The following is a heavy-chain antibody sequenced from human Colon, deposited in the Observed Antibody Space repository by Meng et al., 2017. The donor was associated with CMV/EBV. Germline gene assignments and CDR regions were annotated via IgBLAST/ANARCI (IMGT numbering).Heavy chain of an antibody. V-gene: IGHV1-8*01. CDR1: GYTFTSYD. J-gene: IGHJ4*02. D-gene: IGHD2-15*01. Sequence: ASVKVSCKASGYTFTSYDINWVRQATGQGLEWTGWMNPNSGNTGYAQKFQGRVTMTRNTSISTAYMELSSLRSEDTAVYYCARERGGIQLWSCFIVVVVAAVPFDYWGQGTLVTVSS. CDR2: MNPNSGNT. CDR3: ARERGGIQLWSCFIVVVVAAVPFDY.